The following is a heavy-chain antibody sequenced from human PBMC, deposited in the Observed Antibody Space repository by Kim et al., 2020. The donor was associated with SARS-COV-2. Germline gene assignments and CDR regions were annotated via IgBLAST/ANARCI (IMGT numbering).Heavy chain of an antibody. CDR1: GGSFSGYY. V-gene: IGHV4-34*01. CDR3: AREQYTPIYSNYVNWFDP. J-gene: IGHJ5*02. D-gene: IGHD4-4*01. CDR2: INHSGST. Sequence: SETLSLTCAVYGGSFSGYYWSWIRQPPGKGLEWIGEINHSGSTNYNPSLKSRVTISVDTSKNQFSLKLSSVTAADTAVYYCAREQYTPIYSNYVNWFDPWGQGTLVTVSS.